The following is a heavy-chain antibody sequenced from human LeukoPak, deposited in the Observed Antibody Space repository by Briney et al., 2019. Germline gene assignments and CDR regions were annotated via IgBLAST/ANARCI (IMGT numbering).Heavy chain of an antibody. Sequence: ASVNVSFKPSVYTFIPHYIHWVRQAPGQGLEWMGGINPSSGGANYAQNFHDRVTMTSDTSIRTASMELSRLRSDDTAVYYSARAFNGYYFAFWGQGTLVTVSS. CDR2: INPSSGGA. CDR1: VYTFIPHY. J-gene: IGHJ4*02. V-gene: IGHV1-2*02. CDR3: ARAFNGYYFAF.